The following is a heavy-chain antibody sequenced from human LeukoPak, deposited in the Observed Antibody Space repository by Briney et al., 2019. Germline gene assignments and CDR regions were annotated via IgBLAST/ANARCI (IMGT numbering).Heavy chain of an antibody. Sequence: SVKVSFKTSGGTFDSHAINWVRLAPGQGLEWMGGIIPIFGTANYAQKFQGRVTITADESTSTAYMELSSLRSEDTAVYYCARGDTAMAPIDYWGQGTLVTVSS. J-gene: IGHJ4*02. V-gene: IGHV1-69*13. CDR2: IIPIFGTA. CDR1: GGTFDSHA. D-gene: IGHD5-18*01. CDR3: ARGDTAMAPIDY.